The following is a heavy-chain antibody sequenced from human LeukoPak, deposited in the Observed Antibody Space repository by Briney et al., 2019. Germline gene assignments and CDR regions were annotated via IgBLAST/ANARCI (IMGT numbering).Heavy chain of an antibody. CDR1: GFTFSSYA. CDR3: ASSVFLSWFDP. J-gene: IGHJ5*02. Sequence: GRSLRLSCAASGFTFSSYAMHWVRQAPGKGLEWVAVISYDGSNKYYADSVKGRFTISRDNSKNTLYLQMNSLRAEDTAVYYCASSVFLSWFDPWGQGTLVTVSS. D-gene: IGHD2/OR15-2a*01. CDR2: ISYDGSNK. V-gene: IGHV3-30*14.